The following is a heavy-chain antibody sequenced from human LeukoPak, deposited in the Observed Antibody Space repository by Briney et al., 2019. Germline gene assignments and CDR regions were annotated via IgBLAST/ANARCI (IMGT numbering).Heavy chain of an antibody. CDR2: IHHIGST. CDR1: GFTFSSYW. V-gene: IGHV4-59*04. Sequence: GSLRLSCAASGFTFSSYWMSWVRQAPGKGLEWVGNIHHIGSTYYNPSLKSRVAMSVDTSTGQFSLRLGSVTAADTAVYYCARTLPYNGGWRATFDFWGQGTLVTVSS. CDR3: ARTLPYNGGWRATFDF. J-gene: IGHJ4*02. D-gene: IGHD6-19*01.